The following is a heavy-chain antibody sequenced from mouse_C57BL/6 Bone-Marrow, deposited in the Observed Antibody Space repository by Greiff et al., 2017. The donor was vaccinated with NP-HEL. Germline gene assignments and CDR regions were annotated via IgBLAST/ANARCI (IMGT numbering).Heavy chain of an antibody. CDR3: TRDDGYYAAWFAY. Sequence: EVQLQQSGTVLARPGASVKMSCKTSGYTFTSYWMHWVKQRPGQGLEWIGAIYPGNSDTSYNQKFKGKAKLTAVTSASTAYMERSSLTNEDSAVSYCTRDDGYYAAWFAYWGQGTLVTVSA. CDR2: IYPGNSDT. CDR1: GYTFTSYW. J-gene: IGHJ3*01. D-gene: IGHD2-3*01. V-gene: IGHV1-5*01.